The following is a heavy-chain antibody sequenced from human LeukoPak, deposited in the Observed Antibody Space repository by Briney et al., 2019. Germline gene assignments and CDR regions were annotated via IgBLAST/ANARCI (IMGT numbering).Heavy chain of an antibody. V-gene: IGHV4-59*01. CDR2: IYYSGST. CDR1: GGFINDYY. Sequence: SETLSLTCTVSGGFINDYYWNWIRQPPGKGLEWIGYIYYSGSTNYNPSLKSRVTISVDTSKNQFSLKLSSVTAADTAVYYCAREGGPEGEQWLVPHFFDYWGQGTLVTVSS. CDR3: AREGGPEGEQWLVPHFFDY. D-gene: IGHD6-19*01. J-gene: IGHJ4*02.